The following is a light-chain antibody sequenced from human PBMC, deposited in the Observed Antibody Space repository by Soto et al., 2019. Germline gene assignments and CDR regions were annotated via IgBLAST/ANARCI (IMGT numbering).Light chain of an antibody. Sequence: DIQMAQSLSSLCASRGARLSITCPASQDISNYLNWYKQKPGKATKILIYDASNLETGVPSRVSGSGSGTDVTFTISRLQPEDIATYYCQQYDNLPLTFGGGTKVDIK. CDR1: QDISNY. CDR3: QQYDNLPLT. CDR2: DAS. J-gene: IGKJ4*01. V-gene: IGKV1-33*01.